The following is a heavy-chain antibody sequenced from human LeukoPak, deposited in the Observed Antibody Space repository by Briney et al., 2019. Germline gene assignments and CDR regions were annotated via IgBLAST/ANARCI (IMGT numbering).Heavy chain of an antibody. J-gene: IGHJ6*02. V-gene: IGHV1-69*13. CDR3: ARYNYYGSGSYGDFYYYYGMDV. Sequence: SVTVSCKASGGTFSSYAISWVRQAPGQGLEWMGGIIPIFGTANYAQKFQGRVTITADESTSTAYMELSSLRSEDTAVYYCARYNYYGSGSYGDFYYYYGMDVWGQGTTVTVSS. CDR2: IIPIFGTA. CDR1: GGTFSSYA. D-gene: IGHD3-10*01.